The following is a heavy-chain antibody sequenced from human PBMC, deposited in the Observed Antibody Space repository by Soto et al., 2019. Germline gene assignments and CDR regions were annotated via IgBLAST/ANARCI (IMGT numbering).Heavy chain of an antibody. D-gene: IGHD3-22*01. V-gene: IGHV1-69*13. J-gene: IGHJ5*02. Sequence: SVKVSCKASGGTFSSYAISWVRQAPGQGLEWMGGIIPIFGTANYAQKFQGRVTITADESTSTAYMELSSLRSEDTAVYYCARSGYYYDSSGEDWFDPWGQGTLVTVSS. CDR2: IIPIFGTA. CDR3: ARSGYYYDSSGEDWFDP. CDR1: GGTFSSYA.